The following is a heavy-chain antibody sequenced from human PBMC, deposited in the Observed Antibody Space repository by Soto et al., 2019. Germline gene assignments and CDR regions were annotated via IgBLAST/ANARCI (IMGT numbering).Heavy chain of an antibody. CDR3: AGSQGSGTSVETYYYYYYGMDV. Sequence: QVQLVQSGAEVKKPGSSVKVSCKASGGTFSSYAISWVRQAPGQGLAWMGGIIPISGTANYAQKFQGRVTITADESTSTAYLELSSRRSEETAVDYYAGSQGSGTSVETYYYYYYGMDVWGQGTTVTVSS. CDR1: GGTFSSYA. J-gene: IGHJ6*02. D-gene: IGHD2-2*01. CDR2: IIPISGTA. V-gene: IGHV1-69*01.